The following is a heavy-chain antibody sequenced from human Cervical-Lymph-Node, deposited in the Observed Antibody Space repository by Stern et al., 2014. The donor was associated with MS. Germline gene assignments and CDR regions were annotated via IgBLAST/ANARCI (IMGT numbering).Heavy chain of an antibody. CDR3: VQSTIFGLPYNPIFDY. D-gene: IGHD3-3*01. Sequence: VQLVESGAEVKKPGSSVKVSCKASGGTFRHYAFSWVRQAPGQGLEWMGGIIPLFGTPNSAQKFQGRVTVAADESTSAAYMEVNSLTSEDTAIYYCVQSTIFGLPYNPIFDYWGQGTLVTVSS. CDR1: GGTFRHYA. V-gene: IGHV1-69*01. J-gene: IGHJ4*02. CDR2: IIPLFGTP.